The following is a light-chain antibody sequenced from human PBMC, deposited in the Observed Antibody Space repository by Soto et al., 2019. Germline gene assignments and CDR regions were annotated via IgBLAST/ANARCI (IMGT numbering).Light chain of an antibody. V-gene: IGKV3-11*01. J-gene: IGKJ5*01. CDR1: QSVSRY. CDR2: DAS. Sequence: EIVLTQSPATLSLSPGERATLSCRASQSVSRYLAWYQHKPGQAPRLLIYDASNRATGIPARFSGSGSGTDFTLTISSLEPEDFAVYYCQQRTNWPPAFGQGTRLEIK. CDR3: QQRTNWPPA.